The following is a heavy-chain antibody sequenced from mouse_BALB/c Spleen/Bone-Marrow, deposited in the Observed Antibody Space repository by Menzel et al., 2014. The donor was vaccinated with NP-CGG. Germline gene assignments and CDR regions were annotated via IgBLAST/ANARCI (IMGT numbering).Heavy chain of an antibody. CDR2: IDPEKGNT. CDR1: GFNIKDYY. D-gene: IGHD4-1*01. CDR3: ARGAWARGYFDY. J-gene: IGHJ2*01. V-gene: IGHV14-1*02. Sequence: EVQLHQSGAELVWPGALVKLSCKASGFNIKDYYLHWVKQGPEQGLEWIGWIDPEKGNTKYDPKFQGKASIIADTSSNTAYLQLSSLTSEDTAVYYCARGAWARGYFDYWGQGTTLTVSS.